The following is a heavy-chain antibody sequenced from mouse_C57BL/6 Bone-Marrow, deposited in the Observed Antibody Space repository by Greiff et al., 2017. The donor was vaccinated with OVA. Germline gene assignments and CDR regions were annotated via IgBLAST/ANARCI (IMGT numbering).Heavy chain of an antibody. J-gene: IGHJ1*03. CDR2: ISSGGSYT. CDR3: ARRVVGRVWYFDV. CDR1: GFTFSSYG. Sequence: EVKLQESGGDLVKPGGSLKLSCAASGFTFSSYGMSWVRQTPDKRLEWVANISSGGSYTYYPDSVKGRFTISRDNAKNTLYLQMSSLKSEDTAMXYCARRVVGRVWYFDVWGTGTTVTVSS. D-gene: IGHD1-1*02. V-gene: IGHV5-6*02.